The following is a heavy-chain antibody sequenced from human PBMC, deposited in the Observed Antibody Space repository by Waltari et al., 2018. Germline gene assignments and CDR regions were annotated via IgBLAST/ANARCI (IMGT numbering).Heavy chain of an antibody. CDR2: MNPNSGAT. CDR1: GYTSINYE. CDR3: ARGRDLYANFDYNWFDP. J-gene: IGHJ5*02. D-gene: IGHD2-8*01. Sequence: QVQLVQSGAEVLKPGASVKVSCKASGYTSINYEINWVRQAAGQGLEWMGWMNPNSGATAYAQKFQDRITMTRDTSITTAYMELSNLRSDDTAVFYCARGRDLYANFDYNWFDPWGQGTLVTVSS. V-gene: IGHV1-8*02.